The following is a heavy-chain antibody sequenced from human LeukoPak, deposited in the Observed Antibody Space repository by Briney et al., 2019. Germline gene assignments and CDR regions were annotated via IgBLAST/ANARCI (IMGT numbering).Heavy chain of an antibody. CDR1: GGSISSGSYY. V-gene: IGHV4-61*02. D-gene: IGHD4-11*01. J-gene: IGHJ4*02. CDR2: IYTSGST. CDR3: ARGYDYSNYDAPSDY. Sequence: SETLSLTCTVSGGSISSGSYYWSWIRQPAGKGLEWIGRIYTSGSTNYNPSLKSRVTISVDTSKNQFYLKLSSVTAADTAVYYCARGYDYSNYDAPSDYWGQGTLVTVSS.